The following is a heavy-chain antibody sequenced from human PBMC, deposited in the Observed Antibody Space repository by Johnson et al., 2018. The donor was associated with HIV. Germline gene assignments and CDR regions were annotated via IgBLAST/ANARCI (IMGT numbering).Heavy chain of an antibody. D-gene: IGHD5-24*01. CDR3: AREMAATNAWALDI. V-gene: IGHV3-33*08. Sequence: QMQLVESGGGVVQPGRSLRLSCAASGFPFSSYGMHWVRQAPGKGLEWVAVIWYDGSNKYYADSVKGRFTISRDNAKSSLFLQLNSLRAEDTAVYYCAREMAATNAWALDIWGQVKMVTVSS. CDR2: IWYDGSNK. CDR1: GFPFSSYG. J-gene: IGHJ3*02.